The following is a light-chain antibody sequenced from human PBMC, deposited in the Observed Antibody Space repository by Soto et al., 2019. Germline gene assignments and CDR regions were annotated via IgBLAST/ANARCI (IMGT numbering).Light chain of an antibody. Sequence: EIVMTQSPVNLSVSPGDRATLSCRASQSVGTTLAWYQQKPGQAPRLLIYGASTRATGIPVRFSGSGSGTEFTLTISSLQSEDFAVYYCQQYVNWPLYTFGQLTKLEIK. CDR1: QSVGTT. J-gene: IGKJ2*01. CDR2: GAS. V-gene: IGKV3-15*01. CDR3: QQYVNWPLYT.